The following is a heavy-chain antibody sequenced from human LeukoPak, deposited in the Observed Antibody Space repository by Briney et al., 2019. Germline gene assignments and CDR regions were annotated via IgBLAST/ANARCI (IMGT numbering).Heavy chain of an antibody. V-gene: IGHV3-72*01. CDR3: ARRSSGYFQYYFDY. J-gene: IGHJ4*02. CDR2: TRNKANSYTT. CDR1: GFTFSDHY. Sequence: PGGSLRLSCAASGFTFSDHYMDWVRQAPGKGLEWVGRTRNKANSYTTEYAASVKGRFTISRDDSKNSLYLQMNSLRAEDTAVYYCARRSSGYFQYYFDYWGQGTLVAVSS. D-gene: IGHD3-22*01.